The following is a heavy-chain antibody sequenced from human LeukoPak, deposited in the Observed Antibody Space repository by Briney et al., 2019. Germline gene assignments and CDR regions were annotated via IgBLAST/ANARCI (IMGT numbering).Heavy chain of an antibody. CDR2: IHYSGTT. CDR1: GGSISSSNYY. D-gene: IGHD3-16*01. J-gene: IGHJ6*03. Sequence: PSETLSLTCTVSGGSISSSNYYWGWIRQPPGKGLEWIGTIHYSGTTYYEPSLNSRVTIHVDTSKNQFSLKLSSMTAADTAVYYCARIYAPQYMDVWGKGTTVTVSS. CDR3: ARIYAPQYMDV. V-gene: IGHV4-39*01.